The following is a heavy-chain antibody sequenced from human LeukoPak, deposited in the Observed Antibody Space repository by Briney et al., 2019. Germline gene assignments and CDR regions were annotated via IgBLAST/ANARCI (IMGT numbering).Heavy chain of an antibody. CDR3: ARDYSTVTTFFDY. J-gene: IGHJ4*02. CDR1: GFPFTTYN. D-gene: IGHD4-17*01. V-gene: IGHV3-48*01. CDR2: IDSSSSTI. Sequence: PGGSLRLSCAVSGFPFTTYNMNWVRQAPGKGLEWVSYIDSSSSTICYADSVKGRFTISRDNAKNSLYLQMNSLRAEDTAVYYCARDYSTVTTFFDYWGQGTLVTVSS.